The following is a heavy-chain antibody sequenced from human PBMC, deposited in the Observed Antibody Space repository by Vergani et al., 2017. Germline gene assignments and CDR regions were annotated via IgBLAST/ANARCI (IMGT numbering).Heavy chain of an antibody. V-gene: IGHV3-53*02. CDR3: ARRGGGAFDI. D-gene: IGHD2-15*01. CDR2: IYSGVST. Sequence: EVQLVETGGGLIQPRGSLRLSCAASGFTFSSNYMSWVRQAPGKGLEWVSVIYSGVSTYYADSVKGRFTSPSDNSKNTLYLQMNRLRAEDTAVYYCARRGGGAFDIWGQGTMVTVSS. J-gene: IGHJ3*02. CDR1: GFTFSSNY.